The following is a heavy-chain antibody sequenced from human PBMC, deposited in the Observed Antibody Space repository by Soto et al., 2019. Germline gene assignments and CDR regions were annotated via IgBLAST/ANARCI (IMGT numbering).Heavy chain of an antibody. V-gene: IGHV1-69*01. CDR2: IIPVFDKA. CDR1: GGPFGNSA. CDR3: ASLRSDRGDAFNL. D-gene: IGHD1-26*01. Sequence: QVQLVQSGADVKKPGSSVRVSCKTSGGPFGNSAISWVRQAPVQRLEWIGEIIPVFDKANYAKNFQGRLTITADDSTATVFMQLSSLRSEEAAAYFCASLRSDRGDAFNLWGQGTLVTVSS. J-gene: IGHJ3*01.